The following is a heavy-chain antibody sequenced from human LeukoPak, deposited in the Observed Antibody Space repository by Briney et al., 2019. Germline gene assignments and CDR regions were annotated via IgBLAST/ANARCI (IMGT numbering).Heavy chain of an antibody. CDR2: IWFDGSKK. V-gene: IGHV3-33*01. CDR3: ARDLSIFPLDY. CDR1: GFNFNNYG. Sequence: GGSLRLSCAASGFNFNNYGMHWVRQAPGKGLEWVAVIWFDGSKKYYADSVKGRFSISRDNSERTLFLQMNSLRVEDTAVNYCARDLSIFPLDYWGQGVLVTVSS. J-gene: IGHJ4*02. D-gene: IGHD2/OR15-2a*01.